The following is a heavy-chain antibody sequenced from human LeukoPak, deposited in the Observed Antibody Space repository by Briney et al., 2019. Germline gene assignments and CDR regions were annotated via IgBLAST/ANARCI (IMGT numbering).Heavy chain of an antibody. V-gene: IGHV4-59*01. D-gene: IGHD3-22*01. CDR2: IYYSGST. J-gene: IGHJ6*02. CDR1: GGSISSYY. CDR3: ARVGYCDSSGYIIDYGMDV. Sequence: SETLSLTCTVSGGSISSYYWSWIRQPPGKGLEWIGYIYYSGSTNYNPSLKSRVTISVDTSKNQFSLKLSSVTAADTAVYYCARVGYCDSSGYIIDYGMDVRGQGTTVTVSS.